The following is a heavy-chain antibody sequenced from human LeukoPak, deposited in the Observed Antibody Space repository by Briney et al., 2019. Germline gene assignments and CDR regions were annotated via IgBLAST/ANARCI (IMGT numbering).Heavy chain of an antibody. D-gene: IGHD1-26*01. CDR2: ISSSSSYI. Sequence: GGSLRLSCAASGFSFSTYAMSWVRQTPGNGLEWVSSISSSSSYIYYADSVKGRFTISRDNAKNSLYLQMNSLRAEDTAVYYCARDVYSGSYHLFDYWGQGTLVTVSS. CDR1: GFSFSTYA. V-gene: IGHV3-21*01. CDR3: ARDVYSGSYHLFDY. J-gene: IGHJ4*02.